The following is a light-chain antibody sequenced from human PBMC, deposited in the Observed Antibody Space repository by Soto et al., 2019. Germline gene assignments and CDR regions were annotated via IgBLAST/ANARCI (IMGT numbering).Light chain of an antibody. V-gene: IGKV1-5*03. CDR1: QSISSW. Sequence: DIQMTQSPSTLSASVGDRVTITCRASQSISSWLAWYQQKPGKAPKRLIYKASSLESGGPSRFSGSGSGTEFTLTISSLQPDDFASYYCQQYNSYSRNTFGQGTKLEIK. CDR2: KAS. CDR3: QQYNSYSRNT. J-gene: IGKJ2*01.